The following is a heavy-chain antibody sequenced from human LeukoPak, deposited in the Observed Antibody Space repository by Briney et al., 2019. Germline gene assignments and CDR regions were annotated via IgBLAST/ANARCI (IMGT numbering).Heavy chain of an antibody. J-gene: IGHJ3*02. D-gene: IGHD2-15*01. CDR3: AREGIVVVVAATPAAFDI. CDR2: IYYSGST. Sequence: SETLSLTCTVSGGSISSGSYYWGWIRQPPGKGLEWIGNIYYSGSTYYNPSLKSRVSISVDTSKNQFSLKLTSVTAADTAVYYCAREGIVVVVAATPAAFDIWGQGTMVTVSS. V-gene: IGHV4-39*07. CDR1: GGSISSGSYY.